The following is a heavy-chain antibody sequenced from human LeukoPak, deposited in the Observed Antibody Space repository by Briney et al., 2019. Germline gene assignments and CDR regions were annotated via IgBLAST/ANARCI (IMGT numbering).Heavy chain of an antibody. CDR2: IIPSDGST. D-gene: IGHD6-19*01. J-gene: IGHJ4*02. V-gene: IGHV1-46*01. CDR3: ARDSSGWTVDY. CDR1: GYNFTSFH. Sequence: ASVNVSCKASGYNFTSFHMHCVRQATGQWLEWMGMIIPSDGSTSSAQKFQGRVTMTRDTSTSTVYMELSSLRSEDTAVIYCARDSSGWTVDYWGQGTLVTVSA.